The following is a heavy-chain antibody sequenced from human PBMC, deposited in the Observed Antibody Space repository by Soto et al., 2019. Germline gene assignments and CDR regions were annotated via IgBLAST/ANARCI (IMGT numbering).Heavy chain of an antibody. CDR2: INHSGST. CDR1: GGSFSGYY. J-gene: IGHJ4*02. Sequence: PSETLSLTCAVYGGSFSGYYWSWIRQPPGKGLEWIGEINHSGSTNYNPSLKSRVTISVDTSKNQFSLKLSSVTAADTAVYYCARAVVEVGATQDPYYFDYWGQGTLVTVS. D-gene: IGHD1-26*01. V-gene: IGHV4-34*01. CDR3: ARAVVEVGATQDPYYFDY.